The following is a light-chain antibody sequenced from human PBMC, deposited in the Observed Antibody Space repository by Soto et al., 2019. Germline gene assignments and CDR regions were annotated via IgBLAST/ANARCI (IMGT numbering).Light chain of an antibody. V-gene: IGKV3-20*01. CDR3: QHYGGSLWT. CDR2: GVS. CDR1: QSVSSNY. J-gene: IGKJ1*01. Sequence: EIVLTQSRGTLSLSAGERATLSCSASQSVSSNYFAWFQQRPGQAPRLLIYGVSTRATGTPDRFSASGSATEFTLNINRLEPEDFAVYYCQHYGGSLWTFGRGTKVDIK.